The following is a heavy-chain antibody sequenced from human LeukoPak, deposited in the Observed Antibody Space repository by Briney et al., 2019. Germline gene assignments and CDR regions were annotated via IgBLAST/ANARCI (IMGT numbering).Heavy chain of an antibody. CDR3: AKDDGTGYCTGGVCPDY. J-gene: IGHJ4*02. V-gene: IGHV3-23*01. D-gene: IGHD2-8*02. Sequence: GGPLRLSCAVSGFTFSSSGMTWVRQAPGKGLEWVSGISSSGGNTYYADSVKGRFTISRDNSKNTLYLQMNGLRAEDTAVYYCAKDDGTGYCTGGVCPDYWGQGTLVTVSS. CDR1: GFTFSSSG. CDR2: ISSSGGNT.